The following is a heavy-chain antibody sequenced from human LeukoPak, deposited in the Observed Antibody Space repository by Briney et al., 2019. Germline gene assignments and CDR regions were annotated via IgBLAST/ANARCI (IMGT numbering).Heavy chain of an antibody. CDR3: ARASRGSGYYPFDD. D-gene: IGHD5-12*01. V-gene: IGHV3-30*14. CDR1: GFTFSNYA. J-gene: IGHJ4*02. CDR2: ISYDGSNK. Sequence: GRSLRLSCAASGFTFSNYAMHWVRQAPGKGLEWVAVISYDGSNKFYADSVKGRFTLSRDNSKNTLHLQMNSLRPEDTAIYYCARASRGSGYYPFDDWGQGTLVSVSS.